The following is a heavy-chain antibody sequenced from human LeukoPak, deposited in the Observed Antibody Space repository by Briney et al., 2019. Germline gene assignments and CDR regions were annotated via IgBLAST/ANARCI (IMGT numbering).Heavy chain of an antibody. Sequence: PGGSLRLSCAGSGFTLSNYALTWVRQVRGKGLEWVSSISGSGQNTYYADSVQGRFTISRDNSNNTLYLQMSSLRTEDTAVYYCARVPRPGTYSIQFHEYWGQGTLVTVSS. CDR1: GFTLSNYA. D-gene: IGHD1-26*01. J-gene: IGHJ4*02. V-gene: IGHV3-23*01. CDR3: ARVPRPGTYSIQFHEY. CDR2: ISGSGQNT.